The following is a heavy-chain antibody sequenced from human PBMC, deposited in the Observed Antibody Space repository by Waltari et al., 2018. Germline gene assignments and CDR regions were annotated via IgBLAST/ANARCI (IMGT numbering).Heavy chain of an antibody. CDR1: GYSFTSYW. CDR3: ARLEATTDYYFDY. J-gene: IGHJ4*02. CDR2: IYPVDSDT. Sequence: EVQLVQSGAEVKKPGESLKISCKGSGYSFTSYWIGWVRQMPGKGLECMRTIYPVDSDTRYSPSSQGQVSISADKSSSTADLQWSSLKASDTAMYYGARLEATTDYYFDYWGQGTLVTVSS. V-gene: IGHV5-51*01. D-gene: IGHD1-26*01.